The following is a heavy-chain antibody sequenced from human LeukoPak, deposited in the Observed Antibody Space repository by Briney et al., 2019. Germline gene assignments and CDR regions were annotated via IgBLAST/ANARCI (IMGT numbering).Heavy chain of an antibody. D-gene: IGHD3-10*01. CDR1: GLTFSSYA. V-gene: IGHV3-23*01. CDR2: VSGSGSAT. J-gene: IGHJ4*02. Sequence: GGSLRLSCAASGLTFSSYAMTWVPHAPGEGLEWVSAVSGSGSATYYADSVKGRLTISRDNSKNTLYLQMNSLRAEDTAVYYCAKEGSGSYYYADYWGQGTLVTVSS. CDR3: AKEGSGSYYYADY.